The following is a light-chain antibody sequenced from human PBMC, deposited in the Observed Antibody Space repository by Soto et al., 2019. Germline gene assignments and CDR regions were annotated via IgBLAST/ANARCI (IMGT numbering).Light chain of an antibody. J-gene: IGLJ2*01. V-gene: IGLV1-44*01. CDR1: SSNIGRNT. CDR3: AAWDDSLNGHVV. CDR2: GNN. Sequence: QSVLTQPPSASGTPGQRVTISCCGSSSNIGRNTVNWYQQLPGTAPKLLIYGNNQRPSGVPARISGSKSGTSASLAISGLQSEDEADYYCAAWDDSLNGHVVFGGGTKVTVL.